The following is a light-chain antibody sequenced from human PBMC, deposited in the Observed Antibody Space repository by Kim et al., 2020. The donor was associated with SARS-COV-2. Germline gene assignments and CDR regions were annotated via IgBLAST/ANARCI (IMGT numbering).Light chain of an antibody. CDR3: NSRDSSGNHLV. Sequence: SSELTQDPAVSVALGQTVRITCQGDSLRNYYASWYQQKPRQAPVVVIYGRNDRPSGIPDRFSGSNSGNTDSLTITGAQAEDEADYYCNSRDSSGNHLVFGGGTQLTVL. CDR2: GRN. V-gene: IGLV3-19*01. J-gene: IGLJ3*02. CDR1: SLRNYY.